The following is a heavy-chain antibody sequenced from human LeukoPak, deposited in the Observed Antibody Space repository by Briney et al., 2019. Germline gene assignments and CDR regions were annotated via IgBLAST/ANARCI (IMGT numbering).Heavy chain of an antibody. Sequence: GGSLRLSCAASGFTFSSYTMNWVRQPPGKGLEWVSNIGTSSTTIYYADSVKGRFTISRDNAKNSLYLQMNSLRADDTAVYYCARFAAGGSYFYYMDVWGKGTTVTVSS. CDR3: ARFAAGGSYFYYMDV. V-gene: IGHV3-48*01. J-gene: IGHJ6*03. CDR2: IGTSSTTI. CDR1: GFTFSSYT. D-gene: IGHD6-25*01.